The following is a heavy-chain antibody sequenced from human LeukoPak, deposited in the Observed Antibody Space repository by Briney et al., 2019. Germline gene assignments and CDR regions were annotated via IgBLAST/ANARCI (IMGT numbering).Heavy chain of an antibody. V-gene: IGHV3-73*01. CDR2: IDKKDNLYAT. J-gene: IGHJ5*02. CDR3: TRDRGTYNWFDP. CDR1: GFTFSGSY. Sequence: PGGSLRLSCVASGFTFSGSYVHWVRQSSGKGLEWVGHIDKKDNLYATAYAESVKGRFTISRDDSKDTAFLHMDSLKTEDTALYYCTRDRGTYNWFDPWGQGTLVTVSS. D-gene: IGHD2-15*01.